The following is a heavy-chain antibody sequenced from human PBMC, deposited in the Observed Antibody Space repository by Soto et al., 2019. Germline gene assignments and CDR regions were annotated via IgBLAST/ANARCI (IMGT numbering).Heavy chain of an antibody. CDR1: GGSISSYY. J-gene: IGHJ6*02. Sequence: KPSETLSLTCTVSGGSISSYYWSWIRQPAGKGLEWIGRIYTSGSTNYNPSLKSRVTMSVDTSKNQFSLKLSSVTAADTAVYYCAREGTVVVVPAGWGEPDHYGMDVWGQGTTVTVSS. D-gene: IGHD2-2*01. V-gene: IGHV4-4*07. CDR3: AREGTVVVVPAGWGEPDHYGMDV. CDR2: IYTSGST.